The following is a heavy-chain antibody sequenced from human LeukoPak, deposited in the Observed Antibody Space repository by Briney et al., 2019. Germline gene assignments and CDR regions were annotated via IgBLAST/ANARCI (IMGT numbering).Heavy chain of an antibody. CDR1: GGTFRDYS. V-gene: IGHV1-69*15. CDR2: LIPLSGAP. CDR3: ARDKLGINWFDP. J-gene: IGHJ5*02. Sequence: SVKVSCKASGGTFRDYSISWVRQALGQGLEWMGSLIPLSGAPKYAQKFQGRVTISADESTSTAYMGLSSLRSEDTAVYYCARDKLGINWFDPWGQGTLVTVSS. D-gene: IGHD7-27*01.